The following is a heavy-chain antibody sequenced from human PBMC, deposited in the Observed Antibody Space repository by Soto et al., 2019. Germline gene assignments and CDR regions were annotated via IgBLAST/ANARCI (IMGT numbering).Heavy chain of an antibody. Sequence: QVHLVQSGAEVRKPGSSVKVSCKASGGTFRNHGINWVRQAPGQGLEWVGAFIPILGTTNYAPKFQGRVTITADESTSTAYMQLSSLRSEDSAIYFCARALLRLGELSFGSFDYWGQGTLVTVSS. V-gene: IGHV1-69*01. CDR1: GGTFRNHG. CDR3: ARALLRLGELSFGSFDY. D-gene: IGHD3-16*01. CDR2: FIPILGTT. J-gene: IGHJ4*02.